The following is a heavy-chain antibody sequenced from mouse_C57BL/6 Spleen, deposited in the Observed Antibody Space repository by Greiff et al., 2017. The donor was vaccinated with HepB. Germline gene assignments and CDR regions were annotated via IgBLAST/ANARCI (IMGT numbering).Heavy chain of an antibody. CDR1: GYAFSSYW. Sequence: VQLQQSGAELVKPGASVKISCKASGYAFSSYWMNWVKQRPGKGLEWIGQIYPGDGDTNYNGKFKGKDTLTADKSSSTAYMQLSSLASEDSAVYFCANYYGSSYGYFDVWGTGTTVTVSS. CDR2: IYPGDGDT. J-gene: IGHJ1*03. D-gene: IGHD1-1*01. V-gene: IGHV1-80*01. CDR3: ANYYGSSYGYFDV.